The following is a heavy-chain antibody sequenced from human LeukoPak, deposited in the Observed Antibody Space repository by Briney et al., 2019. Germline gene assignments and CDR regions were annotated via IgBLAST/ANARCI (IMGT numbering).Heavy chain of an antibody. CDR2: INTDGSST. Sequence: GGSLRLSCAASGFTFRSYWMHWVRQAPGKGRVWVSRINTDGSSTSYADSVKGRFTISRDNSKNTLYLQMNSLRAEDTAVYYCAKVSGSTSSPSHWFDPWGQGTLVTVSS. D-gene: IGHD2-2*01. V-gene: IGHV3-74*01. J-gene: IGHJ5*02. CDR1: GFTFRSYW. CDR3: AKVSGSTSSPSHWFDP.